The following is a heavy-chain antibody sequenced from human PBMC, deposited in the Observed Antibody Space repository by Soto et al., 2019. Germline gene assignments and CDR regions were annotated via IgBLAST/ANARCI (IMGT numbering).Heavy chain of an antibody. D-gene: IGHD6-19*01. Sequence: EVQLLESGGGLVQPGGSLRLSCAASGFTFSNYAMNWVRQAPGKGLEWVSVISGSGGSTYYADSVKGRFTISRYNSKNTLYLQMNSLRADDTAVYYCASRNSAWYFDYWGQGTLVTVSS. CDR1: GFTFSNYA. CDR3: ASRNSAWYFDY. CDR2: ISGSGGST. J-gene: IGHJ4*02. V-gene: IGHV3-23*01.